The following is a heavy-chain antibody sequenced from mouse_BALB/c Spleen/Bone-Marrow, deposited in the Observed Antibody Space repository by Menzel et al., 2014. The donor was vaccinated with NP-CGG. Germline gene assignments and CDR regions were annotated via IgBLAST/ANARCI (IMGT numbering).Heavy chain of an antibody. V-gene: IGHV1-4*02. D-gene: IGHD4-1*01. J-gene: IGHJ3*01. CDR1: GYTFTTYT. Sequence: VQLQQSGAELARPGASVKMSCKASGYTFTTYTIQWVKRRPGQGLEWIGYIVPSSGYTDYNQKFKDKTSLTADKSSNTAYIQLSSLTSADSAVYYCAREARTGAWFAYWRQGTLVTVSA. CDR3: AREARTGAWFAY. CDR2: IVPSSGYT.